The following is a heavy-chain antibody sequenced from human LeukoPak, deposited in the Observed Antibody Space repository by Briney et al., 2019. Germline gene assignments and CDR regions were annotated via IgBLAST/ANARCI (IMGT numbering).Heavy chain of an antibody. D-gene: IGHD2-15*01. V-gene: IGHV4-30-2*01. J-gene: IGHJ4*02. CDR3: ARDLLQGNYFDY. CDR2: IYHSGNT. Sequence: SETLSLTCAVSGGSINSGSYSWSWIRPPPGKGLEWIGYIYHSGNTYYNPSLKSRVTISIDRSKNQFSLKLTSVTAADTAVYYCARDLLQGNYFDYWGQGTLVTVSS. CDR1: GGSINSGSYS.